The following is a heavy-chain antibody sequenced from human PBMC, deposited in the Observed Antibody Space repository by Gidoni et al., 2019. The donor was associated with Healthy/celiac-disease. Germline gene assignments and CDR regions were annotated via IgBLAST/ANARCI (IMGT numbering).Heavy chain of an antibody. J-gene: IGHJ4*02. CDR2: IKQDGREK. D-gene: IGHD3-3*02. CDR3: ARDRGSLFY. Sequence: EVQLVESGGGLVQPGGSLRLACAASGFTFRSYWMSWVRQAPGKGLEWVANIKQDGREKYYVDSVKGRFTISRDNAKNSLYLQMNSLRAEDTAVYYCARDRGSLFYWGQGTLVTVSS. V-gene: IGHV3-7*03. CDR1: GFTFRSYW.